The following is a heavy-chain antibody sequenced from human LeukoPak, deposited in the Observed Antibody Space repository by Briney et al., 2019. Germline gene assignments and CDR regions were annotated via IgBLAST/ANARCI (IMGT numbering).Heavy chain of an antibody. CDR1: GGTFSSYT. J-gene: IGHJ2*01. D-gene: IGHD5-18*01. CDR3: ATVHRVDTAMANYWYFDL. V-gene: IGHV1-69*02. Sequence: SVKVSCKASGGTFSSYTISWVRQAPGQGLEWMGRIIPILGIANYAQKFQGRVTITADTSTDTAYMELSSLRSEDTAVYYCATVHRVDTAMANYWYFDLWGRGTLVTVSS. CDR2: IIPILGIA.